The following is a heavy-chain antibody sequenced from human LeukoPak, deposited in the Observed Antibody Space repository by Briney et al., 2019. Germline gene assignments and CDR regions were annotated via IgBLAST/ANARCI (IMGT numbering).Heavy chain of an antibody. J-gene: IGHJ4*02. V-gene: IGHV3-9*01. CDR3: AKAVAGTKIDY. D-gene: IGHD6-19*01. Sequence: PGRSLRLSCAASGFTFDDYAMHWVRQAPGKGLEWVSGISWNSGSIGYADSVKGRFTISRDNAKNSLYLQMNSLRAEDTALYYCAKAVAGTKIDYWGQGTLVTVSS. CDR2: ISWNSGSI. CDR1: GFTFDDYA.